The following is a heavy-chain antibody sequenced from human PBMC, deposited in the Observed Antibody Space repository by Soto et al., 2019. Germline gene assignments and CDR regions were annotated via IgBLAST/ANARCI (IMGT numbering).Heavy chain of an antibody. V-gene: IGHV4-34*01. CDR3: ARNSAIITTSSGIDY. Sequence: SETLSLTCAVYGGSFSGYYWSWIRQPPGKGLEWIGEINHSGSTNYNPSLKSRVTISVDTSKNQFSLKLSSVTAADTAVYYCARNSAIITTSSGIDYWGQGTLVTVSS. D-gene: IGHD1-1*01. J-gene: IGHJ4*02. CDR1: GGSFSGYY. CDR2: INHSGST.